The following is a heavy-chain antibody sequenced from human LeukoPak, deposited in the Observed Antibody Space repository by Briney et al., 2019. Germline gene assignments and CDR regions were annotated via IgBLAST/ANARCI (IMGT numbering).Heavy chain of an antibody. CDR1: GGSISSSSYY. J-gene: IGHJ4*02. V-gene: IGHV4-39*07. Sequence: PSETLSLTCTVSGGSISSSSYYWGWICQPPGKGLEWIGSIYYSGSTYYNPSLKSRVTISVDTSKNQFSLKLSSVTAADTAVYYCARGPQGWYIFYFDYWGQGTLVTVSS. CDR3: ARGPQGWYIFYFDY. D-gene: IGHD6-19*01. CDR2: IYYSGST.